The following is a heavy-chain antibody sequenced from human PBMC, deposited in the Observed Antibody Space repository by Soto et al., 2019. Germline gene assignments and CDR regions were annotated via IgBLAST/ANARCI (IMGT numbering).Heavy chain of an antibody. J-gene: IGHJ4*02. Sequence: EVQLVESGGGLVQPGGSLKLSCAASGFTFSGSAMHWVRQASGKGWEWVGRIRSKANSYATAYSASGKGRFTISRDDSKNTASLQMNSLKTEDTAVYYCTRLYGPQGSDYWGQGTLVTVSS. D-gene: IGHD3-10*01. CDR1: GFTFSGSA. CDR3: TRLYGPQGSDY. CDR2: IRSKANSYAT. V-gene: IGHV3-73*02.